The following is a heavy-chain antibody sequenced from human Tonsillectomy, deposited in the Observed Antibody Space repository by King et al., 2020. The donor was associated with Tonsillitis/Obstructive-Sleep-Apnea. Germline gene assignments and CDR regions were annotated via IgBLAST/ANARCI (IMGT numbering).Heavy chain of an antibody. CDR1: GYTFIGYY. V-gene: IGHV1-2*02. J-gene: IGHJ6*02. CDR2: INSNSGGT. D-gene: IGHD3-9*01. Sequence: QLVQSGAEVKKPGASVKVSCKASGYTFIGYYLHWVRQAPGQGLEWMGWINSNSGGTNYAQKFQGRVTMTRDTSISTAYMELSRLRSDDTAVYYCAREYFTSYDYGMDVWGQGTTVTVSS. CDR3: AREYFTSYDYGMDV.